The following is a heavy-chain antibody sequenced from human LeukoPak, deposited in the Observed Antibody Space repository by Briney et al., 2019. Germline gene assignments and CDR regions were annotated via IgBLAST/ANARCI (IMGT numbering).Heavy chain of an antibody. CDR2: IYYSGST. J-gene: IGHJ3*02. CDR1: GGSISSHY. Sequence: SETLSLTCTVSGGSISSHYWSWIRQPPGKGLEWIGYIYYSGSTNYNPSLKGRVTISVDTSKSQFSLNLDSVIPADTAVYYCARESWSSVYDAFDIWGQGTMVTVSS. CDR3: ARESWSSVYDAFDI. V-gene: IGHV4-59*11. D-gene: IGHD5/OR15-5a*01.